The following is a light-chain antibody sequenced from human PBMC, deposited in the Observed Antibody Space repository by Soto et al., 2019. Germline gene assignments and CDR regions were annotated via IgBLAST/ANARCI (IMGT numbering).Light chain of an antibody. J-gene: IGKJ5*01. V-gene: IGKV1D-12*01. CDR1: QGISRS. Sequence: DIQMTQSPSSVSASVGDRVTISCQASQGISRSLAWYQQTPGKAPKILIYAASSLQSGVPSRFRGSGFGTDFTLTLSRLQPEDSSIYYCQQADTFPITFGQGTRLEIK. CDR2: AAS. CDR3: QQADTFPIT.